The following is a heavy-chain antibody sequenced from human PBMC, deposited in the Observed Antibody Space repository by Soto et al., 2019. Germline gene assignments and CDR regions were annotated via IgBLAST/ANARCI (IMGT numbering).Heavy chain of an antibody. D-gene: IGHD5-12*01. J-gene: IGHJ2*01. Sequence: QVQLVESGGGVVQPGRSLRLSCAASGFTFSSYGMHWVRQAPGKGLEWVAVIWYDGSNKYYADSVKGRFTISRDNSKNTLYLQMNSLRAEDTAVYYCARDSDDYAGNWYFDLWGRGTLVTVSS. CDR3: ARDSDDYAGNWYFDL. CDR1: GFTFSSYG. V-gene: IGHV3-33*01. CDR2: IWYDGSNK.